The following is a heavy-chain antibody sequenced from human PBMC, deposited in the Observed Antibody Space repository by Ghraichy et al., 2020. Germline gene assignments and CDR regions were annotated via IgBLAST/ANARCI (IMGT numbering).Heavy chain of an antibody. CDR3: ARDPYYYDSSGYYGAFDI. Sequence: SETLSLTCAISGDSVSSNSAAWNWIRQSPSRGLEWLGRTYYRSKWYNDYAVSVKSRITINPDTSKNQFSLQLNSVTPEDTAVYYCARDPYYYDSSGYYGAFDIWGQGTMVTVSS. D-gene: IGHD3-22*01. CDR2: TYYRSKWYN. V-gene: IGHV6-1*01. J-gene: IGHJ3*02. CDR1: GDSVSSNSAA.